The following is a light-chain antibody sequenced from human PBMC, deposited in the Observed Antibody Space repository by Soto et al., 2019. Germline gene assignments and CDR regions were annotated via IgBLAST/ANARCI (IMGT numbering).Light chain of an antibody. CDR1: SSNIGAPYD. Sequence: QSVLTQPPSVSGAPGQRVTISCTGNSSNIGAPYDVHWYQQLPGTAPKLLIYGDINRPAGVPDRFSGSKSGTSASLAITGLQADDEADYYCQSYDSSLSASVFGGGTKLTVL. CDR3: QSYDSSLSASV. V-gene: IGLV1-40*01. CDR2: GDI. J-gene: IGLJ3*02.